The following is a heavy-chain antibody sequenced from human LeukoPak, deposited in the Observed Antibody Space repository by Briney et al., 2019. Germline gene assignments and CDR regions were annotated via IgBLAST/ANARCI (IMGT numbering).Heavy chain of an antibody. J-gene: IGHJ4*02. CDR1: GLTFDDYG. CDR2: INWNGGST. Sequence: GGSLRLSCAASGLTFDDYGMSWVRQAPGKGLEWVSGINWNGGSTGYADSVKGRFTISRDNDKNSLYLQMNSLRAEDTALYYCARNPESSSSFDYWGQGTLVTVSS. D-gene: IGHD6-6*01. CDR3: ARNPESSSSFDY. V-gene: IGHV3-20*04.